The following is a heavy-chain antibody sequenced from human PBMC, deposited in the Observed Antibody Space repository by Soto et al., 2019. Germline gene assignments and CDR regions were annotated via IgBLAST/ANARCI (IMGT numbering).Heavy chain of an antibody. D-gene: IGHD2-8*01. Sequence: EVQLVESGGDLVQPGGSLRLSCVASGFTFIPYWMSWVRQAPGRGLQWVATINNDGSEKSYADSVKGRFTISRDNARDSLYLQLTSLRAEDTAIYYCARGSNQDYWGQGTLVAVSS. V-gene: IGHV3-7*03. CDR1: GFTFIPYW. CDR3: ARGSNQDY. J-gene: IGHJ4*02. CDR2: INNDGSEK.